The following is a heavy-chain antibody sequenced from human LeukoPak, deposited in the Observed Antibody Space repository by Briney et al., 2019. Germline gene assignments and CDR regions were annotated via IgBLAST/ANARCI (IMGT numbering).Heavy chain of an antibody. CDR2: IYHSGST. Sequence: PSETLSLTCTVSGYSISSGYYWGWIRQPPGKGLEWIGSIYHSGSTYYNPSLKSRVTMSVDTSKNQFSLKLSSVTAADTAVYYCARNQMATTGNYWGQGTLVTVSS. J-gene: IGHJ4*02. CDR1: GYSISSGYY. D-gene: IGHD5-24*01. V-gene: IGHV4-38-2*02. CDR3: ARNQMATTGNY.